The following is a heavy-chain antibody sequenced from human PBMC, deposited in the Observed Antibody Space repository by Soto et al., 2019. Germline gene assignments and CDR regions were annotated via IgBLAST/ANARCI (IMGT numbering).Heavy chain of an antibody. V-gene: IGHV1-69*04. J-gene: IGHJ6*02. CDR1: GGTFSSYT. CDR2: IIPILGIA. D-gene: IGHD2-21*02. CDR3: ARDHIVVVTAIAGYYYYYGMDV. Sequence: SVKVSCKASGGTFSSYTISWVRQAPGQGLEWMGRIIPILGIANYAQKFQGRVTITADKSTSTAYMELSSLRSEDTAVYYCARDHIVVVTAIAGYYYYYGMDVWGQGTTVTVS.